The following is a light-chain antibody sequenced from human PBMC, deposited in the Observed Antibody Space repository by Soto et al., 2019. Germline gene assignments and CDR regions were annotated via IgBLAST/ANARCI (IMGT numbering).Light chain of an antibody. CDR2: GAS. Sequence: EIVLTQSAGILSLSPGERATLSYRASQSVSSNYLAWYQQKRGQAPRLLIYGASSRATGIPTRFSGSGSGTDFTLTISRLEPEDFAVYYCQQYDTSPRTFGQGTKVEI. CDR1: QSVSSNY. J-gene: IGKJ1*01. CDR3: QQYDTSPRT. V-gene: IGKV3-20*01.